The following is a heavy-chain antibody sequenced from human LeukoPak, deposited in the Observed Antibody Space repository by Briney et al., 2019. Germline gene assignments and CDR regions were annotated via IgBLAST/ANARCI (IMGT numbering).Heavy chain of an antibody. CDR1: GFTFSSYS. CDR2: ISSSSSYI. CDR3: AREIAGYSSSQAAWGGFDP. Sequence: PGGSLRLSCAASGFTFSSYSMNWVRQAPGKGLEWVSSISSSSSYIYYADSVKGRFTISRDNAKNSLYLQMNSLRAEDTAVYYCAREIAGYSSSQAAWGGFDPWGQGTLVTVSS. J-gene: IGHJ5*02. D-gene: IGHD6-13*01. V-gene: IGHV3-21*01.